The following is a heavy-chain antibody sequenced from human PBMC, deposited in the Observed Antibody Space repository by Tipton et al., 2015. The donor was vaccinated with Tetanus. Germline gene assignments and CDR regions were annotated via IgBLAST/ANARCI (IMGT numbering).Heavy chain of an antibody. Sequence: LRLSCTVSGGSINSTTYYWGWIRQAPGKGLEWIGSIYFSGRAYYNPSLKSRVTISIHTSKNQLSLRLTSVTAADTAVYYCARPIKQWLVPVDSWGQGTLVTVSS. J-gene: IGHJ4*02. V-gene: IGHV4-39*01. CDR3: ARPIKQWLVPVDS. CDR2: IYFSGRA. CDR1: GGSINSTTYY. D-gene: IGHD6-19*01.